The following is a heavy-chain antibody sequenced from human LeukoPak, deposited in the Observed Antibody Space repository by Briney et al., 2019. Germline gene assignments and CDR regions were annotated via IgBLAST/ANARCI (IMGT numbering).Heavy chain of an antibody. Sequence: KSSETLSLTCTVSGGSVSSGNYYWTWIRQPPGKGLEWIGYVYYSGSTNYNPSLKSRVTISVDTSKNQFSLKLSSVTAADTAVYYCARVPPDDYVWGREYYFDYWGQGTLVTVSS. J-gene: IGHJ4*02. D-gene: IGHD3-16*01. CDR1: GGSVSSGNYY. CDR3: ARVPPDDYVWGREYYFDY. V-gene: IGHV4-61*01. CDR2: VYYSGST.